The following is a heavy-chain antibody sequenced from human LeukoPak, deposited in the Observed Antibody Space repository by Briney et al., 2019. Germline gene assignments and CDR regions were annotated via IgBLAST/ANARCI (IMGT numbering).Heavy chain of an antibody. Sequence: PSETLSLTCTVSGGSISSYYWSWIRQTPGKGLEWIGYIYYSGSTNYNPSLKSRVTISVDTSKNQFSLKLSSVTAADTAVYYCARLNCGGDCYSGWFDPWGQGTLVTVSS. CDR3: ARLNCGGDCYSGWFDP. CDR1: GGSISSYY. J-gene: IGHJ5*02. V-gene: IGHV4-59*08. D-gene: IGHD2-21*02. CDR2: IYYSGST.